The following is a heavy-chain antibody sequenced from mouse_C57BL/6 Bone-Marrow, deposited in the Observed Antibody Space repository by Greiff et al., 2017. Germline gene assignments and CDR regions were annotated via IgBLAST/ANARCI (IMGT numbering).Heavy chain of an antibody. CDR1: GYTFTDYY. CDR3: AREGITTVVAPYYFYY. J-gene: IGHJ2*01. V-gene: IGHV1-77*01. D-gene: IGHD1-1*01. Sequence: VQLQQSGAELVKPGASVKISCKASGYTFTDYYINWVKQRPGQGLEWIGKIGPGSGSTYYNEKFKGKATLTADKSSSTAYMQLSSLTSEDSAFYFCAREGITTVVAPYYFYYWGQGTTLTVSS. CDR2: IGPGSGST.